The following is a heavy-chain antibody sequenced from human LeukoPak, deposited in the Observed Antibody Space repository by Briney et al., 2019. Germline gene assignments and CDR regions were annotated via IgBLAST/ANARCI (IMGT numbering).Heavy chain of an antibody. CDR2: INHSGST. D-gene: IGHD2-2*01. CDR3: ARGLGGDIAVVPAAIPFDY. CDR1: GGSFSGYY. V-gene: IGHV4-34*01. J-gene: IGHJ4*02. Sequence: SETLSLTCAVYGGSFSGYYWSWIRQPPGKGLEWIGEINHSGSTNYNPSLKSRVTISVDTSKNQFSLKLSSVTAADTAVYYCARGLGGDIAVVPAAIPFDYWGQGTLVTVSS.